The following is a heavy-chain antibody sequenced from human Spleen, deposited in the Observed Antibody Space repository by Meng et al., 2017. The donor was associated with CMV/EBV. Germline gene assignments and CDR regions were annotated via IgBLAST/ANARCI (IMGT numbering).Heavy chain of an antibody. V-gene: IGHV3-9*01. CDR1: GFTFDDYA. D-gene: IGHD6-6*01. J-gene: IGHJ6*02. CDR2: ISWNSGSI. CDR3: ARVPYRSSSGEYFYYHGMDV. Sequence: GGSLRLSCAASGFTFDDYAMHWVRQAPGKGLEWVSGISWNSGSIGYADSVKGRFTISRDNAKNSLYLQMNSLRAEDTAVYYCARVPYRSSSGEYFYYHGMDVWGQGTTVTVSS.